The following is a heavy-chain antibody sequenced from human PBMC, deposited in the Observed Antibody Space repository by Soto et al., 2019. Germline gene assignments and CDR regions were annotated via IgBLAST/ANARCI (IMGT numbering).Heavy chain of an antibody. CDR1: GGSISSGGYY. D-gene: IGHD3-22*01. CDR3: ARGSLDYDSSGYYYVLRAPWFDP. V-gene: IGHV4-31*03. Sequence: SETLSLTCTVSGGSISSGGYYWSWIRQHPGKGLKWIWYIXXSGSXYYNQSLKSRVTISVDTSKNQFSLKLSSVTAAXXALYYCARGSLDYDSSGYYYVLRAPWFDPWGQGTLVTVSS. J-gene: IGHJ5*02. CDR2: IXXSGSX.